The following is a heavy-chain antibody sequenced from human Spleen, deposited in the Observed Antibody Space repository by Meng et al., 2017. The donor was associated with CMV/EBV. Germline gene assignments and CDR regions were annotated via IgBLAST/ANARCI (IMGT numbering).Heavy chain of an antibody. D-gene: IGHD6-19*01. CDR3: ARDRPKSQWLVRGYLQH. V-gene: IGHV4-34*01. CDR2: INHSGST. Sequence: GSLRLSCAVYGGSFSGYYWSWIRQPPGKGLEWIGEINHSGSTNYNPSLKSRVTISVETSKNQFSLKLSSVTAADTAVYYCARDRPKSQWLVRGYLQHWGQGTLVTVSS. J-gene: IGHJ1*01. CDR1: GGSFSGYY.